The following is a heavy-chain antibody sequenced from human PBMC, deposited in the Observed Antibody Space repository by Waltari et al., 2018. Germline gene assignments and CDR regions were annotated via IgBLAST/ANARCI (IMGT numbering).Heavy chain of an antibody. Sequence: QVQLQQWGAGLLKPSETLSLTCAVYGGSFSGYYWSWIRQPPGKGLEWIGEINHSGSTNYNPSLKSRVTISVDTSKNQFSLKLSSVTAADTAVYYCARGVTYYDILTGYPMDYWGQGTLVTVSS. CDR3: ARGVTYYDILTGYPMDY. D-gene: IGHD3-9*01. CDR2: INHSGST. V-gene: IGHV4-34*01. CDR1: GGSFSGYY. J-gene: IGHJ4*02.